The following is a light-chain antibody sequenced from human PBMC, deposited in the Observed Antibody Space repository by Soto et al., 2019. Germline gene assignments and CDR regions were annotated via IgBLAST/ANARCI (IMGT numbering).Light chain of an antibody. CDR1: QRISSY. J-gene: IGKJ4*01. CDR2: DAT. CDR3: QQRSNWPLT. Sequence: EIVLTQSPATLSLSPGERATLSCRASQRISSYLAWYQQKSGQAPRLLIYDATNRASGTPARFSGSRSGTDFTLTISSLEPEDFAFYFCQQRSNWPLTFGGGTKVEIK. V-gene: IGKV3-11*01.